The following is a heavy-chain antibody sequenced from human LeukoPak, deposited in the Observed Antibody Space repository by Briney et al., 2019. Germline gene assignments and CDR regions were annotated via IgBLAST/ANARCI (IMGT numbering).Heavy chain of an antibody. CDR3: ARRPGGPNRGYYFDY. D-gene: IGHD3-10*01. Sequence: PSETLSLTCTVSGGSISSDYWSWIRQPPGKGLEWIGYIYYSGSTNFNPSLKSRVTISVDTSKNQFSLRMTSVTAADTAVYYCARRPGGPNRGYYFDYWGQGTLVTVSS. CDR2: IYYSGST. J-gene: IGHJ4*02. V-gene: IGHV4-59*01. CDR1: GGSISSDY.